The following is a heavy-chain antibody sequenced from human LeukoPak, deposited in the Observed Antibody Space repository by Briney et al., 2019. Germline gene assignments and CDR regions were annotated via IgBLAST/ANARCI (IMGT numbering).Heavy chain of an antibody. Sequence: SETLSLTCTVSGASISSGGYSWSWIRQPPGKGLEWIGYIYHNGNTYYSPSLKSRVTISVDRSKNQLSLKLSSVTAADTAMYYCASGGYSYGFDYWGQGTLVTVSS. CDR2: IYHNGNT. V-gene: IGHV4-30-2*01. D-gene: IGHD5-18*01. CDR3: ASGGYSYGFDY. CDR1: GASISSGGYS. J-gene: IGHJ4*02.